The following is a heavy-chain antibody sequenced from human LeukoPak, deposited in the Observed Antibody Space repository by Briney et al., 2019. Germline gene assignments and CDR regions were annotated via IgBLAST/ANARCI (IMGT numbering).Heavy chain of an antibody. Sequence: GGSLGLSFAASGFSLGSHAMHLVRQALGNLLEWVSSISSSSSYIYYADSVKGRFTISRDNAKNSLYLQMNSLRAEDTAVYYCAKEHGDYGGDRGTLVTVSS. CDR2: ISSSSSYI. J-gene: IGHJ4*02. V-gene: IGHV3-21*01. D-gene: IGHD4-17*01. CDR3: AKEHGDYG. CDR1: GFSLGSHA.